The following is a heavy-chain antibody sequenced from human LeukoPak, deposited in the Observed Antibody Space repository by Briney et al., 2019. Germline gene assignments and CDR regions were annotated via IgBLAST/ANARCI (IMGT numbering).Heavy chain of an antibody. CDR3: ARDRDSSGYWGT. CDR1: GGSFSGYY. J-gene: IGHJ5*02. CDR2: IYHSGST. D-gene: IGHD3-22*01. V-gene: IGHV4-34*01. Sequence: SETLSLTCAVYGGSFSGYYWSWIRQPPGKGLEWIGSIYHSGSTYYNPSLKSRVTISVDTSKNQFSLKLSSVTAAGTAVYYCARDRDSSGYWGTWGQGTLVTVSS.